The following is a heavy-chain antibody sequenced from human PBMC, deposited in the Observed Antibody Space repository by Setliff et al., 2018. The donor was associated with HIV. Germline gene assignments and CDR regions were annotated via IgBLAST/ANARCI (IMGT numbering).Heavy chain of an antibody. Sequence: GESLKISCKGSGYSFTSYWIGWVRQMPGKGLEWMGIIYPADSDTRYSPTFQGQVTISADKSINTAYLQWSSLKASDTAMYYCARHGQYGSGSYYNRPFDYWGQGTLVTVSS. CDR2: IYPADSDT. J-gene: IGHJ4*02. D-gene: IGHD3-10*01. V-gene: IGHV5-51*01. CDR3: ARHGQYGSGSYYNRPFDY. CDR1: GYSFTSYW.